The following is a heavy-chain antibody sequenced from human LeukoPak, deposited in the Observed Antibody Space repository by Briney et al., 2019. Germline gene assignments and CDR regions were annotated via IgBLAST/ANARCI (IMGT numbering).Heavy chain of an antibody. CDR1: GYSFTSYW. CDR3: ARDLGDSSSCLDY. J-gene: IGHJ4*02. V-gene: IGHV5-10-1*01. D-gene: IGHD6-13*01. CDR2: IDPSDSYT. Sequence: SGESLKISCKGSGYSFTSYWISWVRQMPGKGPEWMGRIDPSDSYTNYSPSFQGHVTISADKSISTAYLQWSSLKASDTAMYYRARDLGDSSSCLDYWGQGTLVTVSS.